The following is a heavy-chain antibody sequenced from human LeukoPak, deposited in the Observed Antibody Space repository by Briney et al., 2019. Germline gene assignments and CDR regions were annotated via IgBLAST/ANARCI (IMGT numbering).Heavy chain of an antibody. J-gene: IGHJ4*02. Sequence: ASVKDSCKASGGTLSSYAISWVRQAPGEGVEWMGGIIPIFGTANYAQKFQGRVTITADESTSTAYMELSSLRSEDTAVYYCARGRLKNGYNYFGHFDYWGQGTLVTVSS. D-gene: IGHD5-24*01. CDR2: IIPIFGTA. CDR3: ARGRLKNGYNYFGHFDY. CDR1: GGTLSSYA. V-gene: IGHV1-69*13.